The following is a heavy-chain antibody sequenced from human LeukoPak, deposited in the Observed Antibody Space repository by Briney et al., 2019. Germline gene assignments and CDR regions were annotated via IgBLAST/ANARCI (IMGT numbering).Heavy chain of an antibody. CDR2: ISGSGGST. J-gene: IGHJ5*02. V-gene: IGHV3-23*01. CDR1: GFTFSTYA. D-gene: IGHD5-24*01. Sequence: PGGSLRLSCAASGFTFSTYALSWVRQAPGKGLERVSSISGSGGSTYYADSVQGRFTISRDNSKNTLYLHLNSLRAEDTAVYYCAKGDGYHYDNWFDPWGQGTLVTVSS. CDR3: AKGDGYHYDNWFDP.